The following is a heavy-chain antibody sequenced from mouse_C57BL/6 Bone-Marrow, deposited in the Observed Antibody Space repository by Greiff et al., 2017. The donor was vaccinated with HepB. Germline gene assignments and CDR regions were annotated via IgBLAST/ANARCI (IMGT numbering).Heavy chain of an antibody. CDR1: EYEFPSHD. D-gene: IGHD3-2*02. CDR2: INSDGGST. Sequence: DVKLVESGGGLVQPGESLKLSCESNEYEFPSHDMSWVRKTPEKRLELVAAINSDGGSTYYPDTMERRFIISRDNTKKTLYLQMSSLRSEDTALYYCADSSGWSWFAYWGQGTLVTVSA. V-gene: IGHV5-2*01. CDR3: ADSSGWSWFAY. J-gene: IGHJ3*01.